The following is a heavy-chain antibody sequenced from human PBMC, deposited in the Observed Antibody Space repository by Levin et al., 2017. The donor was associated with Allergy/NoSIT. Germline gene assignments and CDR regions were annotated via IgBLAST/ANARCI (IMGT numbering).Heavy chain of an antibody. J-gene: IGHJ4*02. V-gene: IGHV3-30*18. CDR1: GFTFSSYG. CDR2: ISYDGSNK. CDR3: AKDLGVGFLEWSSSRDYFDY. D-gene: IGHD3-3*01. Sequence: PGGSLRLSCAASGFTFSSYGMHWVRQAPGKGLEWVAVISYDGSNKYYADSVKGRFTISRDNSKNTLYLQMNSLRAEDTAVYYCAKDLGVGFLEWSSSRDYFDYWGQGTLVTVSS.